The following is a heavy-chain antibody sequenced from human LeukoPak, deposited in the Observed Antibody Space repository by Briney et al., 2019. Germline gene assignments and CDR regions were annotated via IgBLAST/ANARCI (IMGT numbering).Heavy chain of an antibody. Sequence: ASVKVSCKSSGYTFTDYYMHWVRQAPGQGLEWMGWINPKSGGTNYAQNFQGRVTLTRDTSTSTVYMELSSLRSEDTAIYYCARIRDGYNDAYDLWGQGTVVTVPS. V-gene: IGHV1-2*02. J-gene: IGHJ3*01. CDR3: ARIRDGYNDAYDL. D-gene: IGHD5-24*01. CDR1: GYTFTDYY. CDR2: INPKSGGT.